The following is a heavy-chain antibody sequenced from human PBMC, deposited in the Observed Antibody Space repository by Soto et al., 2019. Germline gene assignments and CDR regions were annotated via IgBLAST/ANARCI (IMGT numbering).Heavy chain of an antibody. J-gene: IGHJ6*02. CDR2: IYHSGST. Sequence: QVQLQESGPGLVKPSGTLSLTCAVSGGSISSSNWWSWVRQPPGKGLEWIGEIYHSGSTNYNPSLKMRVTISVDKSKNQFSLKLSSVTAADTAVYYCARGGGEYSSSWYARSTYYYYGMDVWGQGTTVTVSS. CDR3: ARGGGEYSSSWYARSTYYYYGMDV. D-gene: IGHD6-13*01. CDR1: GGSISSSNW. V-gene: IGHV4-4*02.